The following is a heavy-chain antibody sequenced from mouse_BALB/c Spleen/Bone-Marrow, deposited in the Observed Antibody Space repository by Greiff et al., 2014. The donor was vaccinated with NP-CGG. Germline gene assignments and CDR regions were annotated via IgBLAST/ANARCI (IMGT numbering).Heavy chain of an antibody. CDR3: TRRDY. CDR1: GYTFTSYY. J-gene: IGHJ2*01. CDR2: INPNNGNT. Sequence: VQVVESGAELVKPGASVKLSCKASGYTFTSYYMYWVKQRPGQGLEWIGGINPNNGNTNFSETFKSKATLTVDKSSSTAYMQLSSLTSEDSAVYYCTRRDYWGQGTTLTVSS. V-gene: IGHV1S17*01.